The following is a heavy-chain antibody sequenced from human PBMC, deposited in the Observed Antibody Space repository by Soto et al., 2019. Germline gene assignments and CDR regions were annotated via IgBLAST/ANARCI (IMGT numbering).Heavy chain of an antibody. CDR2: VDSSGTYT. V-gene: IGHV3-64*07. Sequence: EVQLMESGGDLVQPGGSLRLSCAGSGFTFGGFGMYWVRQAPGKGLEFVSAVDSSGTYTYYADSVKGRFTVSRDNSKNTLYLQMGSLRTEDMAVYYCARSSAGIGQKWLDPWGQGTLVTVSS. CDR3: ARSSAGIGQKWLDP. D-gene: IGHD6-13*01. J-gene: IGHJ5*02. CDR1: GFTFGGFG.